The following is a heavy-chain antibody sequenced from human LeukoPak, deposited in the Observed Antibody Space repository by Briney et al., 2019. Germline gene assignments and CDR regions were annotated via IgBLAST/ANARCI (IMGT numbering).Heavy chain of an antibody. Sequence: SETLSLTCTVSGGSISSGDYYWSWIRQPPGKGLEWIGYIYYSGSTYYNPFLKSRVTISVDTSKNQFSLTLSSVTAADTAVYYCARCVAAPQVTWFDPWGQGTLVTVSS. CDR1: GGSISSGDYY. J-gene: IGHJ5*02. V-gene: IGHV4-30-4*01. D-gene: IGHD2-15*01. CDR2: IYYSGST. CDR3: ARCVAAPQVTWFDP.